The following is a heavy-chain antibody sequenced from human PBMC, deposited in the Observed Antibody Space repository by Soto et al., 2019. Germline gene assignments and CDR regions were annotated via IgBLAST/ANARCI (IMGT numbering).Heavy chain of an antibody. CDR1: GFTFTIFA. J-gene: IGHJ4*02. V-gene: IGHV3-23*01. Sequence: GGSLRLSCAASGFTFTIFAMSWVRQSPGKGLEWVSTISGSGGSTYYADAVKGRFTISRDNSMGTLYLQMKSLRVEDTAIYYCAKEVSLGSTVDLGYWGQGTLVTVSS. D-gene: IGHD7-27*01. CDR2: ISGSGGST. CDR3: AKEVSLGSTVDLGY.